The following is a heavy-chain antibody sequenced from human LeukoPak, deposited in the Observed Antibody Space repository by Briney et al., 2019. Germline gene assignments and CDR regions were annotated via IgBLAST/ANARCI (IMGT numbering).Heavy chain of an antibody. D-gene: IGHD1-26*01. CDR2: ISYDGSNK. Sequence: GGSLRLSCAASGFTFSSYAMHWVRQAPGKGLEWVAVISYDGSNKYYADSVKGRFTISRDNSKNTLYLQMNSLRAEDTAVYYCATWSGSYDPLSAFDIWGQGTMVTVSS. CDR3: ATWSGSYDPLSAFDI. V-gene: IGHV3-30*04. J-gene: IGHJ3*02. CDR1: GFTFSSYA.